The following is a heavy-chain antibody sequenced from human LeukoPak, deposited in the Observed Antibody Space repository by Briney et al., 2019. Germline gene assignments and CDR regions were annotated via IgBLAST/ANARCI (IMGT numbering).Heavy chain of an antibody. J-gene: IGHJ4*02. Sequence: PSETLSLTCTVPGGSISDYLCSWIRQPAGKRLEWIGRISKSGITNYNPSLKSRVTISVDKSKNQFSLKLSSVTAADTAVYYCGTSEVGSIPYDYWGQGTLVTVSS. V-gene: IGHV4-4*07. CDR3: GTSEVGSIPYDY. CDR2: ISKSGIT. D-gene: IGHD1-26*01. CDR1: GGSISDYL.